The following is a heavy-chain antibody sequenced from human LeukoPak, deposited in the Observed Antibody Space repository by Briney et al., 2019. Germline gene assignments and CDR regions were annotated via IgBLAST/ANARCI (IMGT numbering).Heavy chain of an antibody. CDR3: AREFGHSET. V-gene: IGHV3-9*01. D-gene: IGHD3/OR15-3a*01. CDR2: MSWNSTNI. Sequence: GGSLRLSCAASLLNFDDYAMHWVRQTPAKGLEWISSMSWNSTNIGYADAVKGRFTISRDNVKNSLFLQMNSLRPEDTAFYFCAREFGHSETWGQGTLVTVSS. J-gene: IGHJ5*02. CDR1: LLNFDDYA.